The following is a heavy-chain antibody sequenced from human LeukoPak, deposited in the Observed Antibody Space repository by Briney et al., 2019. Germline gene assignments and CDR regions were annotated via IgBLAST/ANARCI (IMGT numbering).Heavy chain of an antibody. CDR2: IKQDETQR. J-gene: IGHJ4*02. V-gene: IGHV3-7*01. Sequence: GGSLRLSCVASGFTLSAFWMHWVRQAQGKGLEWLASIKQDETQRYYVDSVNGRFTISRDNAKNSLSLQMNSLRVEDTAVYYCARDHSGDGYNDFDYWGQGTLVTVSS. D-gene: IGHD5-24*01. CDR3: ARDHSGDGYNDFDY. CDR1: GFTLSAFW.